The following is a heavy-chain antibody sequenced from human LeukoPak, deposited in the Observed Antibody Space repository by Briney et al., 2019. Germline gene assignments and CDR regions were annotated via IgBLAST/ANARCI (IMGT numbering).Heavy chain of an antibody. CDR2: INEDGSDE. J-gene: IGHJ4*02. Sequence: GGSLRLSCAASEFTFSTYWMSWVRQAPGKGLEWVASINEDGSDEYYVDSVKGRFTISRDNAENSLYLQMNSLRAEDTAVYYCARDKIVGATLLDYWGQGTLVTVSS. CDR3: ARDKIVGATLLDY. CDR1: EFTFSTYW. D-gene: IGHD1-26*01. V-gene: IGHV3-7*01.